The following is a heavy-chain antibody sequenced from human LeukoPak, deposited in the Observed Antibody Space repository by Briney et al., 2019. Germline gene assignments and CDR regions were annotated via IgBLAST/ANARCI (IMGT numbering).Heavy chain of an antibody. CDR2: IYYSGST. V-gene: IGHV4-61*01. D-gene: IGHD2-2*02. CDR3: ARDCSSTSCYTFGAFDI. Sequence: PSETLSLTCTVPGGSVSSGSYYWSWIRQPPGKGLEWIGYIYYSGSTNYNPSLKSRVTISVDTSKNQFSLKLSSVTAADTAVYYCARDCSSTSCYTFGAFDIWGQGTMVTVSS. J-gene: IGHJ3*02. CDR1: GGSVSSGSYY.